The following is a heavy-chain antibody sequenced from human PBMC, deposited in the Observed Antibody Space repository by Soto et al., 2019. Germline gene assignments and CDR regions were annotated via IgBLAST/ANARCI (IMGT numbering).Heavy chain of an antibody. CDR1: GFTFSSYA. J-gene: IGHJ3*02. Sequence: GGSLRLSCAASGFTFSSYAMSWVRQAPGKGLESVSAISGSGGSTYYAHSVKGRFTISRDNSKNTLYLQMNGLRGVVTAVYYCAKSRRWLQLRVDAFDIWGQGTMVTV. CDR2: ISGSGGST. V-gene: IGHV3-23*01. D-gene: IGHD5-12*01. CDR3: AKSRRWLQLRVDAFDI.